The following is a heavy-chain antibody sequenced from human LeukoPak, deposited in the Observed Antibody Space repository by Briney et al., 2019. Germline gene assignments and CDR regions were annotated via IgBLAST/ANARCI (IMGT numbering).Heavy chain of an antibody. J-gene: IGHJ4*02. V-gene: IGHV3-43*02. Sequence: PGGSLRLSCAASGFTFDNHDMHWVRQGPGKGLEWVGIISGDSETTHYADSVKGRFTVSRDNSKNSLYLQMNNLRTEDTAFYLCGRGRSPGSFLADNWGQRTLVTVSS. CDR2: ISGDSETT. CDR3: GRGRSPGSFLADN. D-gene: IGHD3-10*01. CDR1: GFTFDNHD.